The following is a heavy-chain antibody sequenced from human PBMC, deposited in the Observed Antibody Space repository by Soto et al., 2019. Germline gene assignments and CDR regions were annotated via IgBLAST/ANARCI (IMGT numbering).Heavy chain of an antibody. CDR1: GFTFSSYG. CDR3: AKDQVTIFGVVIGPFDY. Sequence: GGSLRLSCAASGFTFSSYGMHWVRQAPGKGLEWVAVISYDGSNKYYADSVKGRFTISRDNSKNTLYLQMNSLRAEDTAVYYCAKDQVTIFGVVIGPFDYWAQGTLVTVSS. CDR2: ISYDGSNK. J-gene: IGHJ4*02. D-gene: IGHD3-3*01. V-gene: IGHV3-30*18.